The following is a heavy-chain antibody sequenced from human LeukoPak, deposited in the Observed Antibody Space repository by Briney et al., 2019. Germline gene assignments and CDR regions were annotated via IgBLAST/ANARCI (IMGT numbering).Heavy chain of an antibody. CDR1: GFSISSGYY. CDR2: INHSGST. Sequence: PSETLSLTCTVSGFSISSGYYWGWIRQPAGKGLEWIGEINHSGSTNYNPSLKSRVTISVDTSKTQCSLKLGSVTVADTAVYYCARGRDIVVVPAAIRLDYWGKGTMVTVSS. CDR3: ARGRDIVVVPAAIRLDY. V-gene: IGHV4-38-2*02. D-gene: IGHD2-2*01. J-gene: IGHJ4*02.